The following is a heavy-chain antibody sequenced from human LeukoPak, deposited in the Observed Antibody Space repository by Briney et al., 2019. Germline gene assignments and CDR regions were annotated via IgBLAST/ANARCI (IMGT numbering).Heavy chain of an antibody. D-gene: IGHD3/OR15-3a*01. V-gene: IGHV3-15*01. CDR3: TAGTGRSDFDC. CDR1: GFTFSNAW. Sequence: GGSLRLSCAASGFTFSNAWMSWVRQAPGRGLEWVGRIKRKGDDGTIDYAAPVKGRLSISRDDSKNTLYLQMNSLKSEDTAVYYCTAGTGRSDFDCWGQGTLVTVSS. CDR2: IKRKGDDGTI. J-gene: IGHJ4*02.